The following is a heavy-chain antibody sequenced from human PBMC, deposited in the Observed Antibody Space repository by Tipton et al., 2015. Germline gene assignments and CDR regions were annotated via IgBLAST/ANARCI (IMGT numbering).Heavy chain of an antibody. CDR1: GGSMSSYS. V-gene: IGHV4-59*01. CDR2: IYYSGST. CDR3: ARHTVTTEFDVFDI. D-gene: IGHD4-17*01. Sequence: LRLSCTVAGGSMSSYSWSWIRQSPGKGLEWIGYIYYSGSTNYNPSLKSRVTTSVDTSKNQFSLRLSSVTAADTAVYYCARHTVTTEFDVFDIWGQGTRVTVSS. J-gene: IGHJ3*02.